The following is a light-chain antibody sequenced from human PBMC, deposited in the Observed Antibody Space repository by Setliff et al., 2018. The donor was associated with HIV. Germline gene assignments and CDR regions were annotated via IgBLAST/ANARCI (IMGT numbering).Light chain of an antibody. CDR1: SADVGAFNY. CDR3: GSYSSANTQI. J-gene: IGLJ1*01. Sequence: QSALTQPASVSGSPGQSITISCTGTSADVGAFNYVSWYQQHPGKAPRLLIYGVKNLPSQVSNRFSGSKSGNTASLTISGLQAEDEVDYYCGSYSSANTQIFGTGTKV. CDR2: GVK. V-gene: IGLV2-14*01.